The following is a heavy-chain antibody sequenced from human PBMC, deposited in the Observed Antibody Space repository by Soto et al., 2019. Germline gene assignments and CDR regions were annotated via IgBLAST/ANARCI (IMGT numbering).Heavy chain of an antibody. Sequence: PGGSLRLSCAASGFTFSSYAMHWVRQAPGKGLEWVAVISYDGSNKYYADSVKGRFTISRDNSKNTLYLQMNSLRAEDTAVYYCARSFEGGGNSRAEYYFDYWGQGTLVTVSS. D-gene: IGHD2-21*02. CDR3: ARSFEGGGNSRAEYYFDY. V-gene: IGHV3-30-3*01. J-gene: IGHJ4*02. CDR2: ISYDGSNK. CDR1: GFTFSSYA.